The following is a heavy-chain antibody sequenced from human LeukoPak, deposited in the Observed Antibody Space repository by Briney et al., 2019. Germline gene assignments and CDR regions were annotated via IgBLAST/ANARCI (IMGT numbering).Heavy chain of an antibody. V-gene: IGHV3-30*03. J-gene: IGHJ4*02. CDR1: GFTFSSYG. CDR2: ISYDGSNK. CDR3: ATDLGGGSWYGYYFDY. D-gene: IGHD2-15*01. Sequence: PGGSLRLSCAASGFTFSSYGMHWVRQAPGKGLEWVAVISYDGSNKHYADSVKGRFTISRDNSKNTLYLQMNSLRAEDTAVYYCATDLGGGSWYGYYFDYWGQGTLVTVSS.